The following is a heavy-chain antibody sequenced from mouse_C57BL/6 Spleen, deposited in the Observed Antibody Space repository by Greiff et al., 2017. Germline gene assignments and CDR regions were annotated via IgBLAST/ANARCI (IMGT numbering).Heavy chain of an antibody. D-gene: IGHD1-1*01. V-gene: IGHV1-74*01. CDR2: IHPSDSDT. J-gene: IGHJ2*01. Sequence: VKQRPGQGLEWIGRIHPSDSDTNYNQKFKGKATLTVDKSSSTAYMQLSSLTSEDSAVYYCATGPTVVADYWGQGTTLTVSS. CDR3: ATGPTVVADY.